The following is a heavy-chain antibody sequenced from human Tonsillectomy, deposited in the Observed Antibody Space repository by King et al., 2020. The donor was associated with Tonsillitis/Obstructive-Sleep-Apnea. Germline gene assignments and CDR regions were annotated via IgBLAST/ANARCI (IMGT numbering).Heavy chain of an antibody. Sequence: QLVQSGAEVKKPGASVKVSCKASGYTFTSYYMHWVRQAPGQGLEWMGIINPSGGSTSYAQKFQGRVTMTRDTSTSTVYMELSSLRSEDTAVYYCARDQDISWLAKYYFDYWGQGTLVTVSS. J-gene: IGHJ4*02. CDR2: INPSGGST. D-gene: IGHD5-12*01. V-gene: IGHV1-46*01. CDR1: GYTFTSYY. CDR3: ARDQDISWLAKYYFDY.